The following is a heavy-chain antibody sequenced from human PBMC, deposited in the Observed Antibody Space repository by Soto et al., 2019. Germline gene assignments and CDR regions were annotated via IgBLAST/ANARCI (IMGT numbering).Heavy chain of an antibody. Sequence: GASVKVSCKASGGTFSSYAISWVRQAPGQGLEWMGGIIPIFGTANYAQKFQGRVTITADESTSTAYMELSSLRSEDTAVYYCARDRYDYDPLSYYYYGMDVWGQGTTVTVSS. CDR1: GGTFSSYA. D-gene: IGHD4-17*01. CDR3: ARDRYDYDPLSYYYYGMDV. V-gene: IGHV1-69*13. CDR2: IIPIFGTA. J-gene: IGHJ6*02.